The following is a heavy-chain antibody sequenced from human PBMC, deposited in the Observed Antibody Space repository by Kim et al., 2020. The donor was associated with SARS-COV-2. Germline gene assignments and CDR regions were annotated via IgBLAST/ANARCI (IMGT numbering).Heavy chain of an antibody. D-gene: IGHD3-10*01. CDR1: GASISGSTYY. Sequence: SETLSLTCTVSGASISGSTYYWGWIRQPPGEGLEWIGSIHYSGSTYYKPSLKSRVTISVDTAKNHFTLNLNSATAADTAVYFCARDRFGDPWGQGTLVTV. CDR2: IHYSGST. V-gene: IGHV4-39*06. CDR3: ARDRFGDP. J-gene: IGHJ5*02.